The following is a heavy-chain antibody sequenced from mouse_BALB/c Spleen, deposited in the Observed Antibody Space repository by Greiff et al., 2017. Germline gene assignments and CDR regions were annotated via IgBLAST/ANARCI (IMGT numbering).Heavy chain of an antibody. D-gene: IGHD2-4*01. V-gene: IGHV5-9-4*01. CDR3: ARETYYDYGNFDY. J-gene: IGHJ2*01. CDR2: ISSGGSYT. CDR1: GFTFSSYA. Sequence: EVKLVESGGGLVKPGGSLKLSCAASGFTFSSYAMSWVRQSPEKRLEWVAEISSGGSYTYYPDTVTGRFTISRDNAKNTLYLEMSSLRSEDTAMYYCARETYYDYGNFDYWGQGTTLTVSS.